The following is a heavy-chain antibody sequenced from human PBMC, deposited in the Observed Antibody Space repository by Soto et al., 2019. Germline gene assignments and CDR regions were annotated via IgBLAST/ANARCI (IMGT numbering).Heavy chain of an antibody. CDR2: ISYDGTNK. CDR3: ARDPKASGGQHWAFTYFDS. CDR1: GFSFSISP. V-gene: IGHV3-30-3*01. Sequence: QVQLVESGGGVVQPGRSLRLSCAASGFSFSISPMHWVRQAPGKGPEWVALISYDGTNKFYADSVKGRFTISRDNSKSTLYLQVDSLRPEDAAVYYCARDPKASGGQHWAFTYFDSWGQGPLVTVSS. J-gene: IGHJ4*02. D-gene: IGHD7-27*01.